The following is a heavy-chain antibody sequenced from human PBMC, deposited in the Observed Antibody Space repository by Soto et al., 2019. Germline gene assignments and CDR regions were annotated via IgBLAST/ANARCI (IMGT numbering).Heavy chain of an antibody. J-gene: IGHJ5*02. V-gene: IGHV4-34*01. D-gene: IGHD6-6*01. CDR3: ARPKFIAARRTTYNWFDP. CDR1: GGSFSGYY. Sequence: ETLSLTCAVYGGSFSGYYWSWIRQPPGKGLEWIGEINHSGSTNYNPSLKSRVTISVDTSKNQFSLKLSSVTAADTAVYYCARPKFIAARRTTYNWFDPWGQGTLVTVSS. CDR2: INHSGST.